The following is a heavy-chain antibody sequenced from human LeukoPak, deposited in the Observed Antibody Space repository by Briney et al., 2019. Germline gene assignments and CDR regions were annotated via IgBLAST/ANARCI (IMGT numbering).Heavy chain of an antibody. CDR1: GGSFSGYY. V-gene: IGHV4-34*01. J-gene: IGHJ3*02. Sequence: SETLSLTCAVYGGSFSGYYWSWIRQPPGKGLEWIGEINHSGSTNYNPSLKSRVTISVDTSKNQFSLKLSSVTAADTAVYYCARWSSGYYDAFDIWGQGTMVTLSS. D-gene: IGHD3-22*01. CDR3: ARWSSGYYDAFDI. CDR2: INHSGST.